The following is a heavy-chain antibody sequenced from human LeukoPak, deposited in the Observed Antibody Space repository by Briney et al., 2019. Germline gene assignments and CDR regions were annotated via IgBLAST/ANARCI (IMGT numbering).Heavy chain of an antibody. J-gene: IGHJ5*02. CDR3: AREVRSSSWYRNWFDP. D-gene: IGHD6-13*01. CDR2: INPNSGGT. V-gene: IGHV1-2*06. CDR1: GYTFTGYY. Sequence: SVKVSCKASGYTFTGYYMHWVRQAPGQGLEWMGRINPNSGGTNYAQKFQGRVTMTRDTSISTAYMELSRLRSDDTAVYYCAREVRSSSWYRNWFDPWGQGTLVTVSS.